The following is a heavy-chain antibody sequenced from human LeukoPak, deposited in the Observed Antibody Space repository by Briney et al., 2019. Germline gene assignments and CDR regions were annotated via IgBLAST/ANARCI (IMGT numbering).Heavy chain of an antibody. J-gene: IGHJ6*02. Sequence: SETLSLTCTVSGGSISSGSYYWSWIRQPAGKGLEWIGRIYTSGSTNYNPSLKSRVTISVDTSKNQFSLKLSSVTAADTAVYYCARDRIAVAGTNYYYGMDVWGQGTTVTVSS. D-gene: IGHD6-19*01. CDR2: IYTSGST. CDR1: GGSISSGSYY. CDR3: ARDRIAVAGTNYYYGMDV. V-gene: IGHV4-61*02.